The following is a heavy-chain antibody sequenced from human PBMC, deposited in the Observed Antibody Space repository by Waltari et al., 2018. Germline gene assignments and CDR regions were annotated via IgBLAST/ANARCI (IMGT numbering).Heavy chain of an antibody. D-gene: IGHD6-13*01. CDR3: ARHFSTEDVTLYFQH. J-gene: IGHJ1*01. CDR2: IYPGDSGT. Sequence: EVQLVQSGAEVKKPGESLKISCKGSGYSFTSYWIGWVRQMPGKGLEWMGIIYPGDSGTRYSPSFPGQVTISADKSISTAYLQWSSLKASDTAMYYCARHFSTEDVTLYFQHWGQGTLVTVSS. V-gene: IGHV5-51*01. CDR1: GYSFTSYW.